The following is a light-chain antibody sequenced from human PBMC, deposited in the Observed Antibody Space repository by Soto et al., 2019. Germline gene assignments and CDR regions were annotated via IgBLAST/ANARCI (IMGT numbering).Light chain of an antibody. V-gene: IGKV1-5*01. Sequence: DIQMTQSPSTLSASVGDRVTITCRASQSISTWLAWYQQRPGQAPNLLIYDASSLESGVPSRFSGSGSGTEFTLPISGLQPDDFATYYCQQYNSYWTFGPGTKVEIK. J-gene: IGKJ1*01. CDR2: DAS. CDR3: QQYNSYWT. CDR1: QSISTW.